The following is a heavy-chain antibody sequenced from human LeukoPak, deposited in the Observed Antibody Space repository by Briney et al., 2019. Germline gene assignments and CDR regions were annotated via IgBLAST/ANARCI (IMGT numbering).Heavy chain of an antibody. D-gene: IGHD6-13*01. Sequence: PGGSLRLSCAASGFTFSSYEMNWVRQAPGKGLEWVSYISSSCSTIYYADSVKGRFTISRDNALNSLYLQMNSLRAEDTAVYYCARGTRGRGSSWHELDYWGQGTLVTVSS. CDR1: GFTFSSYE. V-gene: IGHV3-48*03. J-gene: IGHJ4*02. CDR3: ARGTRGRGSSWHELDY. CDR2: ISSSCSTI.